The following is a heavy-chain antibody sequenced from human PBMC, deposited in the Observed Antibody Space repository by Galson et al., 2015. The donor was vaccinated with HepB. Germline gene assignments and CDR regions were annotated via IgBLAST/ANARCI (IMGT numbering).Heavy chain of an antibody. CDR2: IFPGDSDI. D-gene: IGHD3-10*02. CDR1: GYNFSGYW. CDR3: ARARITIFGPYWFDP. V-gene: IGHV5-51*03. Sequence: QSGAEVKKPGESLKISCKGFGYNFSGYWIGWVRQMPGKGLEWMGIIFPGDSDIRYSPSFQGQVIISADTSISTAYLQWRRLKASDTAIYYCARARITIFGPYWFDPWGQGTQVTVSS. J-gene: IGHJ5*01.